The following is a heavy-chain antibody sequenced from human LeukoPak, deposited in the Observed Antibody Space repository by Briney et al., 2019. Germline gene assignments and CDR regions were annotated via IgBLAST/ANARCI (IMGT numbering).Heavy chain of an antibody. CDR1: GFTFSSYG. CDR2: IRYDGSNK. D-gene: IGHD1-26*01. Sequence: GGSLRLSCAASGFTFSSYGMHWVRQAPGKGLEWVAFIRYDGSNKYYADSVKGRFTISRDNSKNTLYLQMNSLRAEDTAVYYCAKGRSGSYYGGYHAGAFDIWGQGTMVTVSS. J-gene: IGHJ3*02. V-gene: IGHV3-30*02. CDR3: AKGRSGSYYGGYHAGAFDI.